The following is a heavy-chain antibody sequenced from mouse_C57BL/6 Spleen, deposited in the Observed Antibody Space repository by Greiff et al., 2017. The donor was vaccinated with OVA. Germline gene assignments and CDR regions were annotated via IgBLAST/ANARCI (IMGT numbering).Heavy chain of an antibody. CDR3: ARDTSNYKFAY. CDR1: GFTFSSYA. Sequence: EVQLVESGGGLVKPGGSLKLSCAASGFTFSSYAMSWVRQTPEKRLEWVATISDGGSYTYYPDNVKGRFTISRDNAKNNLYLQMSHLKSEDTAMYYCARDTSNYKFAYWGQGTLVTVSA. V-gene: IGHV5-4*01. CDR2: ISDGGSYT. J-gene: IGHJ3*01. D-gene: IGHD2-5*01.